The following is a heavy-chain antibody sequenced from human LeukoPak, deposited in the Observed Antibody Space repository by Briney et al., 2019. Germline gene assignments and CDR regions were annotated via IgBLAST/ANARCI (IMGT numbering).Heavy chain of an antibody. V-gene: IGHV3-23*01. CDR2: TVGGGDGT. CDR3: AADHYDFWSGYLYGMDV. D-gene: IGHD3-3*01. J-gene: IGHJ6*02. Sequence: GGSLRLSCAASGFTFSSTSMSWVRQAPGKGLEWVAVTVGGGDGTYYADSVKGRFTISRDNSNNTLYLQMNSLRAEDTAVYYCAADHYDFWSGYLYGMDVWGQGTTVTVSS. CDR1: GFTFSSTS.